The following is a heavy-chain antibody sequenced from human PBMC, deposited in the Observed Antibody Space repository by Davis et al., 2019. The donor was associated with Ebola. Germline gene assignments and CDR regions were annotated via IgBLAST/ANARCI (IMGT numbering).Heavy chain of an antibody. J-gene: IGHJ4*02. V-gene: IGHV1-18*01. CDR1: RGTFSSYA. D-gene: IGHD1-1*01. Sequence: ASVKVSCKASRGTFSSYAISWVRQAPGQGLEWMGWINPHNGNTNYAQNVQGRVTMTTDTSTSTAYMEVGILRSDDTAVYYCARAQFPTTSDHWGQGTLVTVSS. CDR2: INPHNGNT. CDR3: ARAQFPTTSDH.